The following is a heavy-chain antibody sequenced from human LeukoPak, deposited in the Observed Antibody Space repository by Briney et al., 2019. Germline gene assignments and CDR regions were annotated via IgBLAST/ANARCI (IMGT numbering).Heavy chain of an antibody. Sequence: GGSLRLSCAASGFTFSDYYMNWIRQAPGKGLEWVSYISSRSSTIYYADSVKGRFTISRDNAKNSLFLQMNSLRDEDAAVYYCARGYCSGGSCFDYWGQGTLVTVSS. CDR3: ARGYCSGGSCFDY. J-gene: IGHJ4*02. V-gene: IGHV3-11*04. D-gene: IGHD2-15*01. CDR2: ISSRSSTI. CDR1: GFTFSDYY.